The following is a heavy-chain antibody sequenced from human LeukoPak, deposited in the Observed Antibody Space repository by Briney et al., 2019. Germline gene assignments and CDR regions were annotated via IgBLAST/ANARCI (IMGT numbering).Heavy chain of an antibody. CDR2: INPNSGGT. J-gene: IGHJ4*02. D-gene: IGHD6-19*01. CDR3: ARDKSGSSGWYSFFDY. Sequence: ASVKVSCKASGYTFTSYDINWVRQATGQGLEWMGWINPNSGGTNYAQKFQGRATMTRDTSISTAYMELSRLRSDDTAVYYCARDKSGSSGWYSFFDYWGQGTLVTVSS. V-gene: IGHV1-2*02. CDR1: GYTFTSYD.